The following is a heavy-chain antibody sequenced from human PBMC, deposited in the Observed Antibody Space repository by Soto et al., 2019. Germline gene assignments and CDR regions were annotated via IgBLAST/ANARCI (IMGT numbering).Heavy chain of an antibody. J-gene: IGHJ4*02. CDR3: ARDREDTAMVLFDY. D-gene: IGHD5-18*01. Sequence: ASVKVSCKASGYTFTGYYMHWVRQAPGQGLEWMGWINPNSGGTNYAQKFQGRVTMTRDTSISTAYMELSRLRSDDTAVYYCARDREDTAMVLFDYWGQGTLVTVSS. V-gene: IGHV1-2*02. CDR1: GYTFTGYY. CDR2: INPNSGGT.